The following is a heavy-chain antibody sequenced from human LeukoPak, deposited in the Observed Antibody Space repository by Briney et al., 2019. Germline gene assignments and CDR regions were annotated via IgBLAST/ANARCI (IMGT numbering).Heavy chain of an antibody. D-gene: IGHD3-3*01. CDR2: ISAYNGNT. V-gene: IGHV1-18*01. J-gene: IGHJ6*03. CDR3: AAFKYYDFWSGYLVPYYYYYMDV. CDR1: GYTFTSYG. Sequence: ASVKVSCKASGYTFTSYGIIWVRQAPGQGLEWMGWISAYNGNTNYAQKLQGRVTMTTDTSTSTAYMELSSLRSEDTAVYYCAAFKYYDFWSGYLVPYYYYYMDVWGKGTTVTVSS.